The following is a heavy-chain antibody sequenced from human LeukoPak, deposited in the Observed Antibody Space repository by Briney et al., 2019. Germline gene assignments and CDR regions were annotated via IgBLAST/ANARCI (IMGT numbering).Heavy chain of an antibody. V-gene: IGHV3-23*01. CDR2: LIGSSGST. CDR1: GFTSTKYA. D-gene: IGHD3-16*02. J-gene: IGHJ5*01. Sequence: GGSLRLSCAASGFTSTKYAMNWVRQAPGKGLEWVSVLIGSSGSTDYADSVKGRFTMSRDISKNTLFLQMNSLRAEDTAIYYCARGWGSYRGRLDSWGQGTLVTVS. CDR3: ARGWGSYRGRLDS.